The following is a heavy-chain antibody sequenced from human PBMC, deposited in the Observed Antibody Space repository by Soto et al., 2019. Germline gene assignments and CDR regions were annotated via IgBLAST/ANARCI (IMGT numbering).Heavy chain of an antibody. CDR1: GGTFSSYA. CDR2: IIPIFGTA. J-gene: IGHJ4*02. CDR3: ARAGRRTTPYDSSGYYYGLDY. Sequence: QVQLVQSGAEVKKPGSSVKVSCKASGGTFSSYAISWVRQAPGQGLEWMGGIIPIFGTANYAQKFQGRVTITADESTSTAYMELSSLRSEDTAVYYCARAGRRTTPYDSSGYYYGLDYGGQGTLVTVSS. V-gene: IGHV1-69*12. D-gene: IGHD3-22*01.